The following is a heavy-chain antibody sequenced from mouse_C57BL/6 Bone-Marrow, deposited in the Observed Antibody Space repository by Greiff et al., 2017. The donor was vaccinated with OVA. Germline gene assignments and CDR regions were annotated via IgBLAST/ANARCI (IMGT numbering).Heavy chain of an antibody. CDR1: GFTFSDYY. J-gene: IGHJ2*01. D-gene: IGHD1-1*01. CDR3: ASLITTVVAKGY. V-gene: IGHV5-12*01. CDR2: ISNGGGST. Sequence: EVHLVESGGGLVQPGGSLKLSCAASGFTFSDYYMYWVRQTPEKRLEWVAYISNGGGSTYYPDTVKGRFTISRDNAKNTLYLQMSRLKSEDTAMYYCASLITTVVAKGYWGQGTTLTVSS.